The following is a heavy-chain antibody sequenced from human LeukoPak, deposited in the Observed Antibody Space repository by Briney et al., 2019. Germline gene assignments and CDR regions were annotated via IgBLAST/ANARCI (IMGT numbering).Heavy chain of an antibody. J-gene: IGHJ6*02. CDR1: GGSISSYY. V-gene: IGHV4-59*12. Sequence: PSETLSLTCTVSGGSISSYYWSWLRQPPGKGLEWIGYIYYSGSTNYNPSLKSRVTISVDTSKNQFSLKLSSVTAADTAVYYCARGRDGYNSRLYYYGMDVWGQGTTVTVSS. CDR2: IYYSGST. D-gene: IGHD5-24*01. CDR3: ARGRDGYNSRLYYYGMDV.